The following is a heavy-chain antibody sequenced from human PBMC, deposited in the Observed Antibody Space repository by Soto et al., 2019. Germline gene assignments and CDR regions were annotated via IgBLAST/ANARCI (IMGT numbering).Heavy chain of an antibody. CDR1: GFTFSNAW. J-gene: IGHJ4*02. V-gene: IGHV3-15*01. Sequence: GGSLRLSCAASGFTFSNAWMSWVRQAPGKGLEWVGRIKSKTDGGTTDYAAPVKGRFTISRDDSKNTLYLQMNSLKTEDTAVYYCTTASYYDSSGYYVYYFDYWGQGTLVTVSS. CDR3: TTASYYDSSGYYVYYFDY. CDR2: IKSKTDGGTT. D-gene: IGHD3-22*01.